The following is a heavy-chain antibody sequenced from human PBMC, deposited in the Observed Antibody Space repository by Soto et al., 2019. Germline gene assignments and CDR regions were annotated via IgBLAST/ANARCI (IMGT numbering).Heavy chain of an antibody. CDR2: IYYSGST. CDR3: ARGTVITTSPVDY. D-gene: IGHD3-22*01. J-gene: IGHJ4*02. V-gene: IGHV4-31*03. CDR1: GGSISSGGYY. Sequence: QVQLQESGPGLVKPSQTLSLTCTVSGGSISSGGYYWSWIRQHPGKGLEWIGYIYYSGSTYYNPSLKRRVTISVDTSKNQYPLKLSSVTAADTAVYYCARGTVITTSPVDYWGQGTLVTVSS.